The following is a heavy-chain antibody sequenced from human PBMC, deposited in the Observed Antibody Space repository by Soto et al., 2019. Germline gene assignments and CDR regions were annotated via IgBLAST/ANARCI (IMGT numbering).Heavy chain of an antibody. D-gene: IGHD3-3*01. CDR1: AGSVSSGSYY. CDR2: IYYSGST. CDR3: ARETPQYDFWSGSHHRGWFEP. Sequence: PSETLSLTCTVSAGSVSSGSYYWSCIRQPPGKGLEWIGYIYYSGSTNYNPSLKSRVTISVDTSKNQFSLKLSSVTAADTAVYYCARETPQYDFWSGSHHRGWFEPWGQGTLVTAFS. V-gene: IGHV4-61*01. J-gene: IGHJ5*02.